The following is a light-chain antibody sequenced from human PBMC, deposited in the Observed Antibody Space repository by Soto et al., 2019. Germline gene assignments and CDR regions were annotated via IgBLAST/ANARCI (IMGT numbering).Light chain of an antibody. CDR1: QDINSW. CDR2: DAS. Sequence: DIQMTQSPSTLSAPVGDRVTITCRASQDINSWLAWYQLRPGKAPKLLIYDASSLQSGVPSRFSGSGSGTEFTLTINSLQPDDFATYYCQQYNSLSFGGGTKV. CDR3: QQYNSLS. J-gene: IGKJ4*01. V-gene: IGKV1-5*01.